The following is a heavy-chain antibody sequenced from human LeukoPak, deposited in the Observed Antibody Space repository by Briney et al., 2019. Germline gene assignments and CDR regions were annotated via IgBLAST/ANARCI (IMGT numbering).Heavy chain of an antibody. CDR1: GGSISSGDYY. Sequence: SETLSLTCTVSGGSISSGDYYWSWIRQPPGKGLEWIGYIYYSGSTYYNPSLKSRVTISVDTSKNQISLKLSSVTAADTAVYYCARDPAPGYCSSTSCYTPYYFDYWGQGTLVTVSS. J-gene: IGHJ4*02. CDR3: ARDPAPGYCSSTSCYTPYYFDY. V-gene: IGHV4-30-4*08. CDR2: IYYSGST. D-gene: IGHD2-2*02.